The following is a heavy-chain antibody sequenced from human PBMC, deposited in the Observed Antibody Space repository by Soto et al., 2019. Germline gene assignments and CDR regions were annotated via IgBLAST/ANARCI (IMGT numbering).Heavy chain of an antibody. CDR1: GGSISSYY. Sequence: PSETLSLTCTVSGGSISSYYWSWIRQPPGKGLEWIGYIYYSGSTNYNPSLKSRVTMSVDTSKNQFSLKLSSVTAADTAVYYCARDSLMVVAATFGSYYYGMDVWGQGTTVTVSS. V-gene: IGHV4-59*12. CDR2: IYYSGST. J-gene: IGHJ6*02. CDR3: ARDSLMVVAATFGSYYYGMDV. D-gene: IGHD2-15*01.